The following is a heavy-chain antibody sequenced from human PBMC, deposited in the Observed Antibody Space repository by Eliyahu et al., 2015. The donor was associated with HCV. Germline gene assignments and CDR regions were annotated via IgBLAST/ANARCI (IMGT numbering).Heavy chain of an antibody. D-gene: IGHD2-21*01. J-gene: IGHJ6*02. Sequence: EVQLVESGGGLVQPGGSLRLSCVASGFXLSGHXMNWVRQAPGKGLGWVSHISRGSGSXDYADSVKGRFTISRDNVQNSLYLEMXSLRAEDTAVYYCARDIAGAYGMDVWGQGTTVTVSS. CDR2: ISRGSGSX. CDR3: ARDIAGAYGMDV. V-gene: IGHV3-48*04. CDR1: GFXLSGHX.